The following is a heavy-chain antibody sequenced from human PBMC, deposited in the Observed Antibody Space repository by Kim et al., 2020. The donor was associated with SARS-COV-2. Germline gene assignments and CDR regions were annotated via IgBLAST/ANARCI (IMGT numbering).Heavy chain of an antibody. J-gene: IGHJ4*02. Sequence: NYAQEFQGRVTITADESTSTAYMELSSLRSEDTAVYYCARDDYIGGYDYWGQGTLVTVSS. CDR3: ARDDYIGGYDY. V-gene: IGHV1-69*01. D-gene: IGHD4-4*01.